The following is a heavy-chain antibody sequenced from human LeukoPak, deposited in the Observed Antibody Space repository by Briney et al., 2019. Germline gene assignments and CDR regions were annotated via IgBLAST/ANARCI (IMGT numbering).Heavy chain of an antibody. CDR1: GYTFTSYA. J-gene: IGHJ4*02. Sequence: GASVKVSCKASGYTFTSYAMHWVRQAPGQRLEWMGWINAGNGNTKYSQKFQGRVTITRDTSASTAYMELSSLRSEDTAVNYCARSRYCSGGSCYSLGDYWGQGTLVTVSS. V-gene: IGHV1-3*01. CDR3: ARSRYCSGGSCYSLGDY. D-gene: IGHD2-15*01. CDR2: INAGNGNT.